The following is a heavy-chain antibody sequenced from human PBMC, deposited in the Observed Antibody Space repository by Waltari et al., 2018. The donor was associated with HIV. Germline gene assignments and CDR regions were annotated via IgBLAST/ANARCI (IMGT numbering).Heavy chain of an antibody. J-gene: IGHJ5*02. CDR2: ISGYNGNK. D-gene: IGHD3-9*01. CDR3: ARDRADDILTGPLGP. Sequence: VQLVQSGAEVETPVAPVKASCTASAYLLTSIYGITWVRQAPRQGLEWMGWISGYNGNKNYAQKLQGRITMTTDTSTRTTYMELRSLRSDDTAVYYCARDRADDILTGPLGPWGQGTLVTVSS. V-gene: IGHV1-18*01. CDR1: AYLLTSIYG.